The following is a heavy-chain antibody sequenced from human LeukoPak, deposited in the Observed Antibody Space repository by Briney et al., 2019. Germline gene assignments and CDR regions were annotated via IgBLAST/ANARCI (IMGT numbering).Heavy chain of an antibody. D-gene: IGHD3-3*01. Sequence: GGSLRLSCAASGFTVSSNYMSWVRQAPGKGLEWVSSISSSSSYIYYADSVKGRFTISRDNAKNSLYLQMNSLRAEDTAVYYCARDALGITIFGVVIGDFDYWGQGTLVTVSS. CDR3: ARDALGITIFGVVIGDFDY. J-gene: IGHJ4*02. CDR2: ISSSSSYI. CDR1: GFTVSSNY. V-gene: IGHV3-21*01.